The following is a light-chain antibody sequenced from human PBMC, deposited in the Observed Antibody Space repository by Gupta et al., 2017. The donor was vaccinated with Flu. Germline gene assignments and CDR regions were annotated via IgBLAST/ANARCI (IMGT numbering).Light chain of an antibody. J-gene: IGLJ1*01. CDR3: SSYTSSTTLGV. CDR2: DVT. Sequence: QSALTQPASVSGSPGQSITISCTGTSSDVGGYHYVSWYQQHPGKAPKLVIYDVTNRPSGVSHRFSGSKSGNTASLTISGLQAEDEADYYCSSYTSSTTLGVFGTGTKVTVL. V-gene: IGLV2-14*03. CDR1: SSDVGGYHY.